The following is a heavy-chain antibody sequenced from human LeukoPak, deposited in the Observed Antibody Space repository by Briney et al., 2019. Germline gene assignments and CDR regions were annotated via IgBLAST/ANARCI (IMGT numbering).Heavy chain of an antibody. V-gene: IGHV3-33*01. D-gene: IGHD3-3*01. J-gene: IGHJ6*02. CDR2: IWYDGSNK. Sequence: GRSLRLSCAASGFTFSSYGMHWVRQAPGKGLEWVAVIWYDGSNKYYAGSVKGRFTISRDNSKNTLYLQMNSLRAEDTAVYYCARDLLRFLEWLPPRDYYYGMDVWGQGTTVTVSS. CDR3: ARDLLRFLEWLPPRDYYYGMDV. CDR1: GFTFSSYG.